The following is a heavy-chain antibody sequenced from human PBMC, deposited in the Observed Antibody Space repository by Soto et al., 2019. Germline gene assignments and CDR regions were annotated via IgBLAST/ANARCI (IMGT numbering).Heavy chain of an antibody. CDR1: GFTFSSYG. D-gene: IGHD3-10*01. CDR3: ARDRGLRGTHLYYFDY. J-gene: IGHJ4*02. Sequence: QVQLVESGGGVVQPGRFLRLSCAASGFTFSSYGMHWVRQAPGKGLEWVAVIWYDGSNKYYADSVKGRFTISRDNSKNTLYLQMNSLRAEDTAVYYCARDRGLRGTHLYYFDYWGQGTLVTVSS. V-gene: IGHV3-33*01. CDR2: IWYDGSNK.